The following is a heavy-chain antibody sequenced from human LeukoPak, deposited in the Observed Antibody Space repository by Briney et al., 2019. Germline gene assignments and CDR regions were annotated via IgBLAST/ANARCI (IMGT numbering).Heavy chain of an antibody. V-gene: IGHV5-51*01. D-gene: IGHD2-15*01. Sequence: GESLKISCKGSGYSFTTYWIGWLRQMPGKGLEWMGINYPVDPDTRYSPSFQGHVTISVDKSISTAYRQWSSLKASDTAMYYCARPPPGGGWYFDYWGQGTLVTVSS. CDR1: GYSFTTYW. J-gene: IGHJ4*02. CDR2: NYPVDPDT. CDR3: ARPPPGGGWYFDY.